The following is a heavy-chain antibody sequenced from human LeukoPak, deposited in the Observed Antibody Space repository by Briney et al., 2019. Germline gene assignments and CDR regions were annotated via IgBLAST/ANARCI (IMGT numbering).Heavy chain of an antibody. J-gene: IGHJ4*02. CDR3: VNRGYYDSSGYYRDY. V-gene: IGHV3-64D*06. Sequence: GGSLRLSCSASGFTFSSYAMHWVRQAPGKGLEYVSAISSNGGSTYYADSVKGRFTISRDNSKNTLYLQMSSLRAEGTAVYYCVNRGYYDSSGYYRDYWGQGTLVTVSS. CDR2: ISSNGGST. CDR1: GFTFSSYA. D-gene: IGHD3-22*01.